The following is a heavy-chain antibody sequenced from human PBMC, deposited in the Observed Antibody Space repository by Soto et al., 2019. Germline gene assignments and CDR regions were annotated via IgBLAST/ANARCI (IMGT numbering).Heavy chain of an antibody. J-gene: IGHJ5*02. Sequence: ASVQVSCKASGGTFIRYAISWVRQAPGQGLEWMGGIIPIFGTANYAQKFQGRVTITADESTSTAYMELSSLRFEDTAVYYCARAIVGPTTTGWLDPWGQGTLVTVSS. V-gene: IGHV1-69*13. CDR2: IIPIFGTA. CDR1: GGTFIRYA. CDR3: ARAIVGPTTTGWLDP. D-gene: IGHD1-26*01.